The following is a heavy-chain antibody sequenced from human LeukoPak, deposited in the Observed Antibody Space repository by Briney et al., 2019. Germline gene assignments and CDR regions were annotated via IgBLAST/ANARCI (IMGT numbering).Heavy chain of an antibody. Sequence: PGGSLRLSCADSGFTFDDYGMSWVRQAPGKGLEWVSGINWNGGSTGYADSVKGRFTISRDNAKNSLYLQMNSLRAEDTALYYCARDMSVPAASLSGYYYMDVWGKGTTVTVSS. V-gene: IGHV3-20*04. J-gene: IGHJ6*03. CDR2: INWNGGST. D-gene: IGHD2-2*01. CDR3: ARDMSVPAASLSGYYYMDV. CDR1: GFTFDDYG.